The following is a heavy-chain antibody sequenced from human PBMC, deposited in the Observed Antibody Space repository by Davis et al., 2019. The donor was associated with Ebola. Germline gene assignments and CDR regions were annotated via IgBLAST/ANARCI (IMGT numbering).Heavy chain of an antibody. CDR2: ITSSSRYI. Sequence: GGSLRLSCAASGFSFSDYSMNWVRQAPGKGLEWVSSITSSSRYIYYAESVKGRFTISRDNAKNSLYLQMNSLRAEDTAVYYCAKTGVVPAAMRGYGMDVWGKGTTVTVSS. CDR3: AKTGVVPAAMRGYGMDV. D-gene: IGHD2-2*01. V-gene: IGHV3-21*04. CDR1: GFSFSDYS. J-gene: IGHJ6*04.